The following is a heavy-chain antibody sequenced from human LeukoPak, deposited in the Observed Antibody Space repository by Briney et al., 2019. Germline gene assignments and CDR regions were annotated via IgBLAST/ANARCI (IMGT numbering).Heavy chain of an antibody. J-gene: IGHJ6*03. Sequence: KPSETLSLTCAVYGGSFSGYYWSWIRQPPGRGLEWIGEINHSGSTNYNPSLKSRVTISVDASKNQFSLKLSSVTAADTAVYYCATVSRVAVGWHKKKYYYYYMDVWGKGTTVTVSS. CDR3: ATVSRVAVGWHKKKYYYYYMDV. D-gene: IGHD5-24*01. CDR1: GGSFSGYY. CDR2: INHSGST. V-gene: IGHV4-34*01.